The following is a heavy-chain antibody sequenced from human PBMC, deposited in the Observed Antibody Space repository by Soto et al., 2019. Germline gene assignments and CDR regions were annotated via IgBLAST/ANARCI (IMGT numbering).Heavy chain of an antibody. CDR3: AQRGYYDSSGYYYFGY. D-gene: IGHD3-22*01. V-gene: IGHV4-34*01. J-gene: IGHJ4*02. CDR2: INHSGST. Sequence: QVQLQQWGAGLLKPSETLSLTCAVYGGSFSGYYWSWIRQPPGKGLEWIGEINHSGSTNYNPSLKSRFTISVDTSKNQFSLMLSSVTAADTAVYYCAQRGYYDSSGYYYFGYWGQGTLVTVSS. CDR1: GGSFSGYY.